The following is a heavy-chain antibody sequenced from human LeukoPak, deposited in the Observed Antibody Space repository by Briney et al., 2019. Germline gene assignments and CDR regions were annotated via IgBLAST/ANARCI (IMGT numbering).Heavy chain of an antibody. Sequence: GGSLRLSCAASGFTFSSYAMSWVRQAPGKGLEWVSAISGSGGSTYYADSVKGRFTISRDNSKNTLYLQMNSLRAEDTAVYYCAKVSRGGGSYHRLLYYFDYWGQGTLVTVSS. D-gene: IGHD1-26*01. CDR1: GFTFSSYA. CDR3: AKVSRGGGSYHRLLYYFDY. V-gene: IGHV3-23*01. CDR2: ISGSGGST. J-gene: IGHJ4*02.